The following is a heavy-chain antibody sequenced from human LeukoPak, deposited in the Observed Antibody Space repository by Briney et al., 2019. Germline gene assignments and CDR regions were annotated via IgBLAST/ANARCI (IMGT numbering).Heavy chain of an antibody. D-gene: IGHD3-10*01. CDR1: GGSISSGSYY. Sequence: SETLSLTCTVSGGSISSGSYYWSWIRQPAGKGLEWIGHVYTSGSTNYNPSLKTRVTMSVDTSKNQFSLMLSSVTAADTAVYYCARDEYYYGSGTYIPFDYWGQGTLVTVSS. CDR2: VYTSGST. J-gene: IGHJ4*02. CDR3: ARDEYYYGSGTYIPFDY. V-gene: IGHV4-61*09.